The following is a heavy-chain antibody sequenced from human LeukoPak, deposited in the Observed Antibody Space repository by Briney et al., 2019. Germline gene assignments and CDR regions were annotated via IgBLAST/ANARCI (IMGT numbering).Heavy chain of an antibody. CDR3: AGGWYGDWFDP. CDR2: INAGNGNT. J-gene: IGHJ5*02. Sequence: ASVKVSCKASGYTFTSYAMHWVRQPPGQSLGGMGWINAGNGNTKYSQEFQGRVTITRDTSASTAYMELSSLRSEDMAVYYCAGGWYGDWFDPWGQGTLVTVSS. D-gene: IGHD6-19*01. V-gene: IGHV1-3*03. CDR1: GYTFTSYA.